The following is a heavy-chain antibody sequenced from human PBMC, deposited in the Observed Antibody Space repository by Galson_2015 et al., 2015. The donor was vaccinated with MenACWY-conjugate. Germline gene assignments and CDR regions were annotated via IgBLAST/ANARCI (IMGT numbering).Heavy chain of an antibody. D-gene: IGHD1-26*01. J-gene: IGHJ4*02. V-gene: IGHV3-74*01. CDR3: AVYGSGTRGWGASGGY. CDR1: GFTFSSYW. CDR2: INRDGSST. Sequence: SLRLSSAASGFTFSSYWMHWVRQAPGKGLVWVSLINRDGSSTSYADSVKGRFTISRDNAKNTLYLQMNSLRAEDTAVYYCAVYGSGTRGWGASGGYWGQGTLVTVSS.